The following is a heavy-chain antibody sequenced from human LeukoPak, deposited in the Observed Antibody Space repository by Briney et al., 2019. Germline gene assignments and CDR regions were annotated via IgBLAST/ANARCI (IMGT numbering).Heavy chain of an antibody. CDR3: AKDSVADFTSAYYMDV. CDR1: GFTFSSYG. CDR2: ISGGGGST. V-gene: IGHV3-23*01. J-gene: IGHJ6*03. Sequence: GGTLRLSCAASGFTFSSYGMSWVRQAPGKGLEWVAAISGGGGSTYYADSVKGRFTISRDNSKNTLYLQMNSLRAEDTAVYYCAKDSVADFTSAYYMDVWGKGTTVTVSS. D-gene: IGHD6-19*01.